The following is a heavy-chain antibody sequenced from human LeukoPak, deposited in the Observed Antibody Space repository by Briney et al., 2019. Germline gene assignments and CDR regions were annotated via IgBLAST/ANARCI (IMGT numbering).Heavy chain of an antibody. CDR2: ISSSGSTI. D-gene: IGHD4-23*01. CDR3: AREPYGGNSEYFDY. CDR1: GFTFSDYY. J-gene: IGHJ4*02. Sequence: GGSLRLSCAASGFTFSDYYMSWIRQAPGKGLEWVSYISSSGSTIYYADSVKGRFTISRDNAKNSLYLQMSSLRAEDTAVYYCAREPYGGNSEYFDYWGQGTLVTVSS. V-gene: IGHV3-11*01.